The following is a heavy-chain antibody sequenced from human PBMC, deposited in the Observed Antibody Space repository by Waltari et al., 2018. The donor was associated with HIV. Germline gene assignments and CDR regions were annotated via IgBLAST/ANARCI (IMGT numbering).Heavy chain of an antibody. CDR2: IWYDASNK. V-gene: IGHV3-33*08. CDR1: GFTFSSYG. Sequence: QVQLVESGGGVVQPGRSLRLSCASSGFTFSSYGITWVRQAPGKGLEWVALIWYDASNKYYADSVKGRFTISRDNSKNTLYLQMNSLRAEDTAVYYCAREGNVDIVATMDYYGMDVWGQGTTVTVSS. J-gene: IGHJ6*02. D-gene: IGHD5-12*01. CDR3: AREGNVDIVATMDYYGMDV.